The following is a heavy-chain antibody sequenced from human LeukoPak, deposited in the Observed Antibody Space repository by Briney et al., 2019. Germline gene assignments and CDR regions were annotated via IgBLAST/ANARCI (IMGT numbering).Heavy chain of an antibody. J-gene: IGHJ6*02. Sequence: ASVKVSCKASGYTFTGYYMHWVRQAPGQGLEWMGWINPNSGGTNYAQKFQGRVTMTRDTSICTAYMELSRLRSDDTAVYYCARVFPVDYGGSNYYYGMDVWGQGTTVTVSS. CDR1: GYTFTGYY. CDR3: ARVFPVDYGGSNYYYGMDV. V-gene: IGHV1-2*02. D-gene: IGHD4-23*01. CDR2: INPNSGGT.